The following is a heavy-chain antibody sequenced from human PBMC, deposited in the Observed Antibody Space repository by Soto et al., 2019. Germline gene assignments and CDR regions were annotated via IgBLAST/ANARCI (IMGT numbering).Heavy chain of an antibody. CDR2: ISSSSSYI. CDR3: ARDPYCSSTSCLHYYFDY. D-gene: IGHD2-2*01. Sequence: NPGGSLRLSCAASGFTFSTYSMNWVRQAPGKGLEWVSSISSSSSYIYYADSVKGRFTISRDNAKNSLYLQMNSLRAEDTAVYYCARDPYCSSTSCLHYYFDYWGQGTLVTVSS. V-gene: IGHV3-21*01. J-gene: IGHJ4*02. CDR1: GFTFSTYS.